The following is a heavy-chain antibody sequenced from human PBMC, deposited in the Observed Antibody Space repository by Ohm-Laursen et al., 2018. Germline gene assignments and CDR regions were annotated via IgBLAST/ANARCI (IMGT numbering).Heavy chain of an antibody. D-gene: IGHD6-19*01. J-gene: IGHJ4*02. V-gene: IGHV1-46*01. Sequence: ASVKVSCKVSGYTFTSHYMHWVRQAPGQGLEWMGIINSSGGDTSYPQKFQGRVTMTRDTSTSTVYMELSSLRSEDTAVFYCARGSSGWYDAQNFDYWGQGTLVTVSS. CDR3: ARGSSGWYDAQNFDY. CDR2: INSSGGDT. CDR1: GYTFTSHY.